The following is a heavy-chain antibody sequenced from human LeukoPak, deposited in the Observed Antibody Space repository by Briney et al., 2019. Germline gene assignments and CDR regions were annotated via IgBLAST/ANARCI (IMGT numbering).Heavy chain of an antibody. CDR1: GFTFSSYG. Sequence: GGSLRLSCAASGFTFSSYGMHWVRQAPGKWLEWVAVIWYDGSNKYYADSVKGRFTISRDNSKNTLYLQMNSLRAEDTAVYYCARGGKDSSGWYGVDYWGQGTPVTVSS. V-gene: IGHV3-33*01. CDR2: IWYDGSNK. CDR3: ARGGKDSSGWYGVDY. D-gene: IGHD6-19*01. J-gene: IGHJ4*02.